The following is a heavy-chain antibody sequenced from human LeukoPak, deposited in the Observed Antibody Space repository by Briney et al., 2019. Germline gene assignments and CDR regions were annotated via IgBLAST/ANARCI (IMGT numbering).Heavy chain of an antibody. V-gene: IGHV1-8*01. Sequence: ASVKVSCKASGYTFTSYDINWVRQATGQGLEWMGWMNPNSGNTGYAQKFQGRVTMTRNTSISTAYMELSSLRSEDTAVYYCARDARTLYGGYNWFDPWGQGTLVTVSS. D-gene: IGHD4-17*01. CDR3: ARDARTLYGGYNWFDP. CDR1: GYTFTSYD. CDR2: MNPNSGNT. J-gene: IGHJ5*02.